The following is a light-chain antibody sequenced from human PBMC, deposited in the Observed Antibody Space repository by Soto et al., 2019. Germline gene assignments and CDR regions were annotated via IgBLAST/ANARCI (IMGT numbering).Light chain of an antibody. CDR1: QSVSSSY. CDR2: GAS. J-gene: IGKJ2*01. V-gene: IGKV3-20*01. Sequence: EIVLTQSPGTLSLSPGERATLSCRASQSVSSSYLAWYQQKPGQAPRLLIYGASSRATGIPDRFSGSGSGTDFTLTISRLEPEDFSVYYCQQYGSSPQYTFGQRTNLEIK. CDR3: QQYGSSPQYT.